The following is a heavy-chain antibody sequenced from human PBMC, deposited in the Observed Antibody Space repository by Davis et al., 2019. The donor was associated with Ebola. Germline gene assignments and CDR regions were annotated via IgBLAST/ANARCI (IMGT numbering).Heavy chain of an antibody. D-gene: IGHD2/OR15-2a*01. CDR1: GGSISSDEYY. J-gene: IGHJ4*02. CDR3: TRAGYYCLDY. CDR2: IYYSGST. V-gene: IGHV4-30-4*01. Sequence: MPSETLSLTCTVSGGSISSDEYYWSWIRQPPGKGLEWIAYIYYSGSTYYNPSLKSRVTISVDNSKNQFSLKLTSVTAADTAVYFCTRAGYYCLDYWGQGILVTVSS.